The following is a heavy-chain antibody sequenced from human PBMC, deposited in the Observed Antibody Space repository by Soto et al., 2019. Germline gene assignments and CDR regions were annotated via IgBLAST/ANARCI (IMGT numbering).Heavy chain of an antibody. Sequence: ASVKVSCKASGYTFTGYYMHWVRQAPGQGLEWMGWINPNSGGTNYAQKFQGRVTMTRDTSISTAYMELSRLRSDDTAVYYCARSESSSGWYDYWGQRTLVTVSS. J-gene: IGHJ4*02. CDR2: INPNSGGT. CDR3: ARSESSSGWYDY. CDR1: GYTFTGYY. D-gene: IGHD6-19*01. V-gene: IGHV1-2*02.